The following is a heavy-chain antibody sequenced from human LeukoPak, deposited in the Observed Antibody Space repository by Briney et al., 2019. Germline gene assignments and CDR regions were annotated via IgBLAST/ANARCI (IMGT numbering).Heavy chain of an antibody. CDR3: ATWDDYGDFVAFEY. CDR1: GLTFSSYW. V-gene: IGHV3-7*01. J-gene: IGHJ4*02. D-gene: IGHD4-17*01. CDR2: IKPDGSGK. Sequence: PGGSLRLSCAASGLTFSSYWMSWVRQAPGKGPEWVANIKPDGSGKYYVDSVKGRFTISSDDAKKSVFLHMNSLRAEDTAVYSCATWDDYGDFVAFEYWGQGTLVTVSS.